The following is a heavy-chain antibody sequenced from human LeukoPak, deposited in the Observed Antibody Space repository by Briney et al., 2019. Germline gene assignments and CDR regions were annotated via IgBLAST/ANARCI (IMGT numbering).Heavy chain of an antibody. CDR2: ISTDGSFT. Sequence: GGSLRLSCAASGFTFSNYLMHWVRQTPGKGLVWISRISTDGSFTNYADSVKGRFSISRDNAKNTLYLQMNSLRVEDTAVYYCAKDVSTVTPLDYWGQGTLVTVSS. CDR3: AKDVSTVTPLDY. J-gene: IGHJ4*02. D-gene: IGHD4-17*01. CDR1: GFTFSNYL. V-gene: IGHV3-74*01.